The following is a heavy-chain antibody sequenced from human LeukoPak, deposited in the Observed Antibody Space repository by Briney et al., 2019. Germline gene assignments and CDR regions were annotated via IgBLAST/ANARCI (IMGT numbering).Heavy chain of an antibody. CDR1: GYTFTGYY. D-gene: IGHD3-22*01. V-gene: IGHV1-2*02. CDR3: TRGYYDSSDFEYFHH. Sequence: ASVKVSCKASGYTFTGYYMHWVRQAPGQGLEWMGWINPNSGGTNYAQKFQGRVTMTRGMSISTAYMELSRLRSDDTAIYYCTRGYYDSSDFEYFHHWGQGTLVTVSS. J-gene: IGHJ1*01. CDR2: INPNSGGT.